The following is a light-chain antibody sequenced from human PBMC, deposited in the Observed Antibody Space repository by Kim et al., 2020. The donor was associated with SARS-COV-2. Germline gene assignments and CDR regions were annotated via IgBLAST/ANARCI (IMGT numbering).Light chain of an antibody. Sequence: GDKYVSWYQQEPGQSPLLIIYQDNKRPSGIPERFSGSNSGNTATLTISETQAMDEADYYCQAWDSSTYVFGTGTKVTVL. CDR3: QAWDSSTYV. V-gene: IGLV3-1*01. CDR2: QDN. J-gene: IGLJ1*01. CDR1: GDKY.